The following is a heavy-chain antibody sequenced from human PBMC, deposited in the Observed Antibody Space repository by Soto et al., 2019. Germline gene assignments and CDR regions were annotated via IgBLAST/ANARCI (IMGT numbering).Heavy chain of an antibody. D-gene: IGHD3-3*01. CDR3: ARGMITIFGVVTHNDNWFDP. V-gene: IGHV4-31*03. CDR1: GGSISSGGYY. Sequence: SETLSLTCTVSGGSISSGGYYWSWIRQHPGKGLEWIGYIYYSGSTYYNPSLKSRVTISVDTSKNQFSLKLSSVTAADTAVYYCARGMITIFGVVTHNDNWFDPWGQGTLVTVSS. CDR2: IYYSGST. J-gene: IGHJ5*02.